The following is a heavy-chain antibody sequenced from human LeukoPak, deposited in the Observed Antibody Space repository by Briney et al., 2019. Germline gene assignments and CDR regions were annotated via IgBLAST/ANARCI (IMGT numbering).Heavy chain of an antibody. D-gene: IGHD5-24*01. CDR2: IYSTGST. V-gene: IGHV4-4*07. J-gene: IGHJ2*01. Sequence: PSETLSLTCTVSGGSISSYYWSWIRQPAGEGLEWIGHIYSTGSTNYNPSLKSRVTISVDTSKKQFSLNLRSVTAADTAVYFCARTPSRGRWLETRYFDLWGRGALVTVSS. CDR3: ARTPSRGRWLETRYFDL. CDR1: GGSISSYY.